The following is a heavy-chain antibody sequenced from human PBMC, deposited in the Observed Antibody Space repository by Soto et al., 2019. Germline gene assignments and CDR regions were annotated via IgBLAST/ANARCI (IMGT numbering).Heavy chain of an antibody. D-gene: IGHD3-9*01. J-gene: IGHJ3*02. CDR3: ARPRTSDWAYDI. V-gene: IGHV3-74*01. CDR1: GFTFSSYW. Sequence: EVQLVESGGGLVQPGGSLRLSCAASGFTFSSYWMHWVRQSPGKGLVWVSRIKTDGSDTHYADSVKGRFTISRDNAKNTLYLQMNSLRGEDTAGYYCARPRTSDWAYDIWGQGTMVIVSS. CDR2: IKTDGSDT.